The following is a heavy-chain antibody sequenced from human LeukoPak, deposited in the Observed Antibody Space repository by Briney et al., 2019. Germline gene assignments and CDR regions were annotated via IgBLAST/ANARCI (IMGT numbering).Heavy chain of an antibody. V-gene: IGHV3-23*01. D-gene: IGHD4-17*01. Sequence: GGSLRLSCAASGFTFNNYAMNWVRQAPGKGLEWVSAISGGGETTYYADSAKGRFTIARDNSQNTLYLQMNSLRAEDTAVYYCARDYADYVGYFFFDYWGQGTLVTVSS. CDR3: ARDYADYVGYFFFDY. CDR1: GFTFNNYA. CDR2: ISGGGETT. J-gene: IGHJ4*02.